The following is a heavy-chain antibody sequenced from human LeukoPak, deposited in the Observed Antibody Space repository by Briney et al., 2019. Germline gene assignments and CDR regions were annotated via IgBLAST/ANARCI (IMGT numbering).Heavy chain of an antibody. Sequence: PGGSLRLSCAASGFTFSSYSMNWVRQAPGKGLEWVSSISSSSSYIYYADSVKGRFAISRDNAKNSLYLRMNSLRAEDTAVYYCARHDYGQLDYWGQGTLVTVSS. CDR2: ISSSSSYI. CDR3: ARHDYGQLDY. CDR1: GFTFSSYS. V-gene: IGHV3-21*01. D-gene: IGHD4-17*01. J-gene: IGHJ4*02.